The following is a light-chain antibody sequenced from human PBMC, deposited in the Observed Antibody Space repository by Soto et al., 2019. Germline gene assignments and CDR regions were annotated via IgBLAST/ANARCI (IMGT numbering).Light chain of an antibody. CDR3: AAWDDNLNGSV. Sequence: QSVLTQPASVSGSPGQSITISCTGTSGDVGGYNYVSWYQQHPGKAPRVLIHEVNNRPSGVSYRFSGSKSGNTASLTISGLQAEDEADYYCAAWDDNLNGSVFGTGTKVTVL. CDR1: SGDVGGYNY. V-gene: IGLV2-14*01. CDR2: EVN. J-gene: IGLJ1*01.